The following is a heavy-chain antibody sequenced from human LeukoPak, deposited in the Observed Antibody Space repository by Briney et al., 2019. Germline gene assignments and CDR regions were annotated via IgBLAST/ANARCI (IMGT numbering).Heavy chain of an antibody. V-gene: IGHV3-53*01. J-gene: IGHJ4*02. CDR2: IYGGGNT. CDR1: GFTFSKNA. D-gene: IGHD6-19*01. Sequence: GGSLRLSCVASGFTFSKNAVSWVRQAPGKGLEWVSVIYGGGNTYYADSVKGRFTISRDNSKNTLYLQMNSLRAEDTAVYYCARVFVSGWYYFDYWGQGTLVTVSS. CDR3: ARVFVSGWYYFDY.